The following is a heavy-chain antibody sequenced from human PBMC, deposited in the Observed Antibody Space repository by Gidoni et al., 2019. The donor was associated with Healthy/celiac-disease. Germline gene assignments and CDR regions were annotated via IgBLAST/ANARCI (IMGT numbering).Heavy chain of an antibody. CDR3: ARDGAVTSDAFDI. CDR1: GFTVSSNY. CDR2: IYSGGST. D-gene: IGHD4-17*01. J-gene: IGHJ3*02. Sequence: EVQLVESGGGLVQPGGSLRLSCAASGFTVSSNYMIWVRQAPGKGLEWVSVIYSGGSTYYADSVKGRFTISRHNSKNTLYLQMNSLRAEDTAVYYCARDGAVTSDAFDIWGQGTMVTVSS. V-gene: IGHV3-53*04.